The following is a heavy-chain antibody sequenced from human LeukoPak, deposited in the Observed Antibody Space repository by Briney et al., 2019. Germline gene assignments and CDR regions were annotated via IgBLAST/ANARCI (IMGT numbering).Heavy chain of an antibody. CDR2: ISPSSSYK. Sequence: GGSLRLSCAASGSSFSSYSMNWVRQAPGKGLEWVSSISPSSSYKYYAESVKGRFTVSRDNAKNSLYLQMNSLRAEDTAVYYCARGYCSGDSCYQLTWGQGTLVTVSS. CDR3: ARGYCSGDSCYQLT. CDR1: GSSFSSYS. J-gene: IGHJ5*02. V-gene: IGHV3-21*01. D-gene: IGHD2-15*01.